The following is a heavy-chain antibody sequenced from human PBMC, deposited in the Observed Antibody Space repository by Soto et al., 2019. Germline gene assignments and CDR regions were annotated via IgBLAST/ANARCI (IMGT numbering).Heavy chain of an antibody. CDR1: GGSISAYY. CDR2: INHGGIT. Sequence: PSETLSLTCTVSGGSISAYYWSWIRQPPGKGLEWIGEINHGGITNYNPSHKSRVTMSVDTSKNQFSLKLSTVTAADTAVYYCARTDYSGNPHHIHFDYWSQGTLVTVSS. V-gene: IGHV4-34*01. CDR3: ARTDYSGNPHHIHFDY. J-gene: IGHJ4*02. D-gene: IGHD4-4*01.